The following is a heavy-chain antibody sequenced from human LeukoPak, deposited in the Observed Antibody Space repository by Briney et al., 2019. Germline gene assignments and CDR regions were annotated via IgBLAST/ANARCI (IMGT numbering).Heavy chain of an antibody. CDR2: IYYSGST. CDR3: ARANYYDSSAFDI. V-gene: IGHV4-59*01. Sequence: SETLSLTCTVSGGSISHKYRSWIRQPPGKGLERIGYIYYSGSTNYNPSLKSRVTISVDTSKNQFSLKLSSVTAADTAVYYCARANYYDSSAFDIWGQGTMVTVSS. D-gene: IGHD3-22*01. J-gene: IGHJ3*02. CDR1: GGSISHKY.